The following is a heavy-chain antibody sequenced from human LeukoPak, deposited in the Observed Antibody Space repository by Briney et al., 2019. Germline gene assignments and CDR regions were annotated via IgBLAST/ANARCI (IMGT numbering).Heavy chain of an antibody. CDR2: SSSSAYI. D-gene: IGHD3-10*01. J-gene: IGHJ4*02. Sequence: SSSSAYIYYADSVKGRFTISRDNAKNSLYLQMNSLRAEDTAVYYCARVASGSYPAFFDYWGQGTLVTVSS. V-gene: IGHV3-21*04. CDR3: ARVASGSYPAFFDY.